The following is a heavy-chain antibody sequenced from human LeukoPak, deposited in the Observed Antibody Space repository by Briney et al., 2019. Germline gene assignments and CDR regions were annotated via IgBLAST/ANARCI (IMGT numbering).Heavy chain of an antibody. CDR2: IGYDGSNK. V-gene: IGHV3-30*02. CDR3: AKGSGYTSSWYNYFDS. Sequence: GGSLRLSCAASGFTFSSYGMHWVRQAPGKGLEWVAFIGYDGSNKYYADSVKGRFTISRDNSKNTLYLQMNSLRAEDTAVYYCAKGSGYTSSWYNYFDSWGQGTLVTVSS. CDR1: GFTFSSYG. J-gene: IGHJ4*02. D-gene: IGHD6-13*01.